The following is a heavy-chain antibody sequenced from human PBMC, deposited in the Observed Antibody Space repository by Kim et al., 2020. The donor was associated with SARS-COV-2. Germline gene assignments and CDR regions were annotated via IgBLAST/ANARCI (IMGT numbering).Heavy chain of an antibody. CDR2: IDGSDGTT. CDR3: MKGGWGWIWDH. D-gene: IGHD2-2*03. CDR1: GFTFTGYA. V-gene: IGHV3-23*01. Sequence: GGSLRLSCTTSGFTFTGYAMSWVRQAPGQGLEWVSSIDGSDGTTYYVDSVKGRLTISRDNSKNTLYLQMNSLRADDTAVYYCMKGGWGWIWDHWGQGTRVTVSS. J-gene: IGHJ4*02.